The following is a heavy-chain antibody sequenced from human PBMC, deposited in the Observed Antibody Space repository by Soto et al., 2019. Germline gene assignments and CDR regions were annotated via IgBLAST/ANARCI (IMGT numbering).Heavy chain of an antibody. CDR2: IGTAGDT. Sequence: GGSLRLSCAASGVTFSSYDMHWVRQATGQGLEWVSAIGTAGDTYYPGSVKVRFTISRENAKNSLYLQMNSLRAGDTAVYYCARGNLRDPGIAAAGQFDYWGQGTLVTVSS. V-gene: IGHV3-13*01. CDR3: ARGNLRDPGIAAAGQFDY. J-gene: IGHJ4*02. CDR1: GVTFSSYD. D-gene: IGHD6-13*01.